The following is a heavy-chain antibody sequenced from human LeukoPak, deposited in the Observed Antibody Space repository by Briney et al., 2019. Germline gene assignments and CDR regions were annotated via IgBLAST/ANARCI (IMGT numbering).Heavy chain of an antibody. D-gene: IGHD3-16*02. CDR1: GFTFSNAW. CDR2: IKSKTDGGTT. V-gene: IGHV3-15*01. J-gene: IGHJ4*02. CDR3: ARDFFAFGGVIALLDY. Sequence: GGSLRLSCAASGFTFSNAWMSWVRQAPGKGLEWVGRIKSKTDGGTTDYAAPVKGRFTISRDDSKNTLYLQMNSLRDEDTAVYYCARDFFAFGGVIALLDYWGQGTLVTVSS.